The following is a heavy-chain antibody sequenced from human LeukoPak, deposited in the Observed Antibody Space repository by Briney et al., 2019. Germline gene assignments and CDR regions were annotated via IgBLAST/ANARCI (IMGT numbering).Heavy chain of an antibody. CDR3: ARDVCTDAVCHQTLHAFHF. CDR1: GYIFTSYG. D-gene: IGHD2-8*01. CDR2: ISAYNGNT. Sequence: GSVKVSCKDAGYIFTSYGISWVRQAPGQGLEWVGWISAYNGNTNYPRKLEGGVTMTTDTSTNTAFLQLRSLRYEGTAISYCARDVCTDAVCHQTLHAFHFWGQGTMVTVSS. V-gene: IGHV1-18*01. J-gene: IGHJ3*01.